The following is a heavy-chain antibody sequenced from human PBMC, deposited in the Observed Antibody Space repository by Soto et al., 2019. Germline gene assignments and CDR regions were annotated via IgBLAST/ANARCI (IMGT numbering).Heavy chain of an antibody. CDR2: LSVSGDNT. D-gene: IGHD1-1*01. CDR1: GFTFSSYA. Sequence: EVQLLESGGGLVQPGGSLRLSCAASGFTFSSYAMTWVRQAPGKGLEWVSSLSVSGDNTYYADSVKGRLTISIDNSKNTFYLQMSSLRADDTAEYYCAKDGTHYYFDYWGQGTLVTVSS. CDR3: AKDGTHYYFDY. V-gene: IGHV3-23*01. J-gene: IGHJ4*02.